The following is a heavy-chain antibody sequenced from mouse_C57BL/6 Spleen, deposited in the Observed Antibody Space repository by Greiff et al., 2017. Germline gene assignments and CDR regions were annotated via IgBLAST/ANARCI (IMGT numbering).Heavy chain of an antibody. D-gene: IGHD2-3*01. V-gene: IGHV3-6*01. J-gene: IGHJ3*01. Sequence: DVKLQESGPGLVKPSQSLSLTCSVTGYSITSGYYWNWIRQFPGNKLEWMGYISYDGSNNYNPSLKNRISITRDTSKNQFFLKLNSVTTEDTATYYCARVRDGYSSWFAYWGQGTLVTVYA. CDR1: GYSITSGYY. CDR2: ISYDGSN. CDR3: ARVRDGYSSWFAY.